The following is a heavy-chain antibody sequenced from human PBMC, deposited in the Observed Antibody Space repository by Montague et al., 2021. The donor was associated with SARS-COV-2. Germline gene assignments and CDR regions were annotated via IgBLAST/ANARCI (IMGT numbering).Heavy chain of an antibody. CDR2: IHHSGTT. D-gene: IGHD2-2*01. CDR3: ARQGGPAGKHWFDP. Sequence: SETLSLTCTVSGGSVSGTSYYWAWIRQPPGKGLEWIVKIHHSGTTLYNLSLKSRVTISVDTSKNEVSLKLNSVTAADTAVYYCARQGGPAGKHWFDPWGQGTLVTVSS. CDR1: GGSVSGTSYY. V-gene: IGHV4-39*01. J-gene: IGHJ5*02.